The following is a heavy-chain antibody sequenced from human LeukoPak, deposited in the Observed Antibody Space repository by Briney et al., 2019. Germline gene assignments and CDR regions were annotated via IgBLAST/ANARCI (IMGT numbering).Heavy chain of an antibody. CDR3: ARDTRPMRDIVVVPAATANWFDP. V-gene: IGHV3-21*01. Sequence: GGSLRLSCAASGFTFSSYSMNWVRQAPGKGLEWVSSISSSSSYIYYADSVKGRFTISRDNAKNSLYLQMNSLRAEDTAVYYCARDTRPMRDIVVVPAATANWFDPWGQGTLATVSS. CDR1: GFTFSSYS. CDR2: ISSSSSYI. D-gene: IGHD2-2*01. J-gene: IGHJ5*02.